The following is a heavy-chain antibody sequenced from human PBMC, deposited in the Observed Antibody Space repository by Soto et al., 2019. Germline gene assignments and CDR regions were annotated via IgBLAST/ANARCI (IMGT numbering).Heavy chain of an antibody. D-gene: IGHD6-19*01. Sequence: GESLKISCKGSVYSFTSYWISWVRQMPGKGLEWMGRIDPSDSYTNYSPSFQGHVTISADKSISTAYLQWSSLKASDTAMYYCARTGPHAGYSSGWYETPLDYWGQGTLVTVSS. J-gene: IGHJ4*02. V-gene: IGHV5-10-1*01. CDR3: ARTGPHAGYSSGWYETPLDY. CDR2: IDPSDSYT. CDR1: VYSFTSYW.